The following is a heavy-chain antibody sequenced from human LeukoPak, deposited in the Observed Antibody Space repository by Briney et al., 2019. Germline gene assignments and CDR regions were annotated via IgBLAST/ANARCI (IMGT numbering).Heavy chain of an antibody. CDR2: ISYDGSNK. Sequence: TGGSLRLSCAASGFTFSSYGMHWVRQAPGKGLEWVAVISYDGSNKYYADSVKGRFTISRDNSKNTLYLQMNSLRGEDTAVYYCAKDFRIGYSAHFVYWGQGALVTVSS. J-gene: IGHJ4*02. D-gene: IGHD2-21*01. V-gene: IGHV3-30*18. CDR3: AKDFRIGYSAHFVY. CDR1: GFTFSSYG.